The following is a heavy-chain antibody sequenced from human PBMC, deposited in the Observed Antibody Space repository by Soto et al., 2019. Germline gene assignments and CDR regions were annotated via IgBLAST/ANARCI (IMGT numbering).Heavy chain of an antibody. Sequence: GGSLRLSCAASGFTFSSYAMNWVRQAPGRGLEWVSDISNGGSTIYYADSVKGRFTISRDNAKNSLYLQMNSLRAEDTAVYYCARDRGIVVVTAAYSYYYGMDVWGQGTTVTVSS. CDR2: ISNGGSTI. V-gene: IGHV3-48*03. D-gene: IGHD2-2*01. CDR1: GFTFSSYA. CDR3: ARDRGIVVVTAAYSYYYGMDV. J-gene: IGHJ6*02.